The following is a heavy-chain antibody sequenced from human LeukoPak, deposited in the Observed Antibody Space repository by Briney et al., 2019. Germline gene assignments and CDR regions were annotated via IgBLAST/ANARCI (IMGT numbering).Heavy chain of an antibody. D-gene: IGHD2-2*01. J-gene: IGHJ4*02. Sequence: PSETLSLTCTVSGGSISSYYWSWIRQPPGKGLEWIGYIYYSGSTNYNPSLKSRVTISVDTSKNQFSLKLSSVTAADTAVYYCARTGGSTSCDYWGQGTLVTVSS. CDR1: GGSISSYY. CDR2: IYYSGST. CDR3: ARTGGSTSCDY. V-gene: IGHV4-59*12.